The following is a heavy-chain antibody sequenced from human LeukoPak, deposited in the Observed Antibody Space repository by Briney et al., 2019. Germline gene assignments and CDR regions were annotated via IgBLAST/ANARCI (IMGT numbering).Heavy chain of an antibody. CDR3: VRGGQGDGYSADEAFDF. CDR2: IYYRSKWYN. V-gene: IGHV6-1*01. J-gene: IGHJ3*01. D-gene: IGHD5-24*01. CDR1: GDSVSSNSTA. Sequence: PSQTLSLTCAISGDSVSSNSTACNWIRQSPSRGLEWLGRIYYRSKWYNDYALSVKSRITINPDTSKNQFSLQLNSVTAEDTAVYYCVRGGQGDGYSADEAFDFWGQGTVVTVSS.